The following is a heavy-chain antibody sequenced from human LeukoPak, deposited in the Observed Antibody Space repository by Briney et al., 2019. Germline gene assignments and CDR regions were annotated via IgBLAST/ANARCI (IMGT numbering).Heavy chain of an antibody. CDR3: TTGANSGWPHRN. D-gene: IGHD6-19*01. Sequence: PGGSLRLSCAASGFTFSNYGMHWVRQAPGKGLEWVGRIKSKTDGGTTDYAAPVKGRFTISRDESKNTLYLQMNSLKTEDTGVYYCTTGANSGWPHRNWGQGTQVTVSS. V-gene: IGHV3-15*01. CDR1: GFTFSNYG. J-gene: IGHJ4*02. CDR2: IKSKTDGGTT.